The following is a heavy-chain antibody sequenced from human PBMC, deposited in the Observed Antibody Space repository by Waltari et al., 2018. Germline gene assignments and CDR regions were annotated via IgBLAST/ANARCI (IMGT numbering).Heavy chain of an antibody. CDR3: ARSYYVSGSYYNGY. V-gene: IGHV3-48*02. Sequence: NWVRQAPGKGLEWISYISSSSTTISYADSVKGRFTISRDNAKDSLYLQMNSLRDEDTAVYYCARSYYVSGSYYNGYWGQGTLVTVSS. J-gene: IGHJ4*02. D-gene: IGHD3-10*01. CDR2: ISSSSTTI.